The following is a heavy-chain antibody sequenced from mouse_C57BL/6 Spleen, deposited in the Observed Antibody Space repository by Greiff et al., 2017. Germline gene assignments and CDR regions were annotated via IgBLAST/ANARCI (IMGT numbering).Heavy chain of an antibody. D-gene: IGHD1-1*01. J-gene: IGHJ2*01. Sequence: QVHVKQSGAELVRPGASVTLSCKASGYTFTDYEMHWVKQTPVHGLEWIGAIDPETGGTAYNQKFKGKAILTADKSSSTAYMELRSLTSEDSAVYYCTRIKYYGSSYGGYFDYWGQGTTLTVSS. CDR2: IDPETGGT. CDR1: GYTFTDYE. CDR3: TRIKYYGSSYGGYFDY. V-gene: IGHV1-15*01.